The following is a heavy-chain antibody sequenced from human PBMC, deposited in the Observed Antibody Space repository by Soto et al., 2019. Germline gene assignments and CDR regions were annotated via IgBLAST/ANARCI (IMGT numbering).Heavy chain of an antibody. D-gene: IGHD2-21*02. J-gene: IGHJ4*02. CDR1: GGSIRSGVGC. V-gene: IGHV4-4*02. Sequence: LETLFLTCAVSGGSIRSGVGCWSWVRQSPGKGLEWIGEIHYSGSTTYNPSLKSRVTISAKKSENQFSRRLSSVTAAVTSVYYRARRGCDAIVGSLDFWGQGTLVTVSS. CDR3: ARRGCDAIVGSLDF. CDR2: IHYSGST.